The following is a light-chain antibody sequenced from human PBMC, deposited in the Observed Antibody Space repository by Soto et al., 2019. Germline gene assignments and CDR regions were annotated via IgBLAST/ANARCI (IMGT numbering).Light chain of an antibody. CDR1: QSISSY. CDR3: QQRSNWPLT. Sequence: EIVLTQSPATLSLSPGERPTLSCRASQSISSYLAWYQHKPGQAPRLLIYDASNRATGIPARFSGSGSGTDFTLTISSLEPEDFAVYYCQQRSNWPLTFGGGTKVEIK. V-gene: IGKV3-11*01. J-gene: IGKJ4*01. CDR2: DAS.